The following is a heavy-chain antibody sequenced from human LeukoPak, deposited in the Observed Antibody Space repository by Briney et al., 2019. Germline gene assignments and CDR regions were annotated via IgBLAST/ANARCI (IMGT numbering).Heavy chain of an antibody. CDR2: INPNTGET. D-gene: IGHD3-9*01. J-gene: IGHJ4*02. V-gene: IGHV1-2*02. CDR3: ARVLFHSGYDY. CDR1: GYTFTGAY. Sequence: ASVKVSCKASGYTFTGAYMHWVRQAPGQGLEWMGWINPNTGETKFAQKFQGRVTITRDTSISTAYMDLVGLRSDDTAVYYCARVLFHSGYDYWGQGSLVTVSS.